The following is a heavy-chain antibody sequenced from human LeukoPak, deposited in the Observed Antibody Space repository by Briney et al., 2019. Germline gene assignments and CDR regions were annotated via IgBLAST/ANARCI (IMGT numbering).Heavy chain of an antibody. CDR3: TTAPLHIVVVPAAILSSGYYYGMDV. CDR1: GFTFSNAG. CDR2: IKSKTDGGAT. D-gene: IGHD2-2*01. J-gene: IGHJ6*04. V-gene: IGHV3-15*01. Sequence: PGGSLRLSCAASGFTFSNAGMSWVRQAPGKGLEWVGRIKSKTDGGATDYAAPVKGRFTISRDDSKNTLYLQINSLKTEDTAVYYCTTAPLHIVVVPAAILSSGYYYGMDVWGKGTTVTVSS.